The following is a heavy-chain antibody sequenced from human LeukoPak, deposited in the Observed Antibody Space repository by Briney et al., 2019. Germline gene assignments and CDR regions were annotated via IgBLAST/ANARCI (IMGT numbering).Heavy chain of an antibody. CDR2: ISSSSTI. D-gene: IGHD2-15*01. CDR1: GFTFSSYS. CDR3: ARVRTPHY. J-gene: IGHJ4*02. V-gene: IGHV3-48*01. Sequence: GGSLRLSCAASGFTFSSYSMNWVRQAPGKGLEWVSYISSSSTIYYADSVKGRFTISRDNAKNSLYLQMNSLRAEDTAVYYCARVRTPHYWGQGTLVTVSS.